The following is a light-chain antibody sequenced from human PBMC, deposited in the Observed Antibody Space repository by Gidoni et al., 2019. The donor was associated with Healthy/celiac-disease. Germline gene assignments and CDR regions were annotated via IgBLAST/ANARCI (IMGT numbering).Light chain of an antibody. V-gene: IGKV1-39*01. CDR3: QQSYSTPLT. CDR1: QSISSY. CDR2: AAS. Sequence: DIQMTQSPSSLSASVGDRVTITCRASQSISSYLNWYQQKPGKAPKLLIYAASSLQSGVPSRFSGSGSGTGFTLTINSMQPEDFATYYCQQSYSTPLTFGGGTKVEIK. J-gene: IGKJ4*01.